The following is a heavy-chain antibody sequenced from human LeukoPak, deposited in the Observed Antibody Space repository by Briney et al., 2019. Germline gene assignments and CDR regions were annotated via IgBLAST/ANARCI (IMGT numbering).Heavy chain of an antibody. D-gene: IGHD2-2*01. J-gene: IGHJ4*02. V-gene: IGHV3-11*04. CDR1: GFTFSDYN. Sequence: GGSLRLSCAASGFTFSDYNMRWIRQAPGKGLEWVSSISRSGSTKYYADSVKGRFTISRDNSKNTLYLQMNSLRAEDTAVYYCASICSSTSCYYRGWGQGTLVTVSS. CDR2: ISRSGSTK. CDR3: ASICSSTSCYYRG.